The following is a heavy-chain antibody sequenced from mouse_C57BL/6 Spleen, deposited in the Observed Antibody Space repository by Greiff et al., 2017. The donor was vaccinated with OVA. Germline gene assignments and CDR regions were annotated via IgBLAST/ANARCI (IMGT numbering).Heavy chain of an antibody. CDR3: ARSELDYYGSSYVFDY. CDR1: GYAFTNYL. Sequence: QVQLQQSGAELVRPGTSVKVSCKASGYAFTNYLIAWVKQRPGQGLEWIGVINPGSGGTNYNEKFKGKATLTADKSSSTAYPQLSSLTSEDSAVYFGARSELDYYGSSYVFDYWGQGTTLTVSS. V-gene: IGHV1-54*01. CDR2: INPGSGGT. D-gene: IGHD1-1*01. J-gene: IGHJ2*01.